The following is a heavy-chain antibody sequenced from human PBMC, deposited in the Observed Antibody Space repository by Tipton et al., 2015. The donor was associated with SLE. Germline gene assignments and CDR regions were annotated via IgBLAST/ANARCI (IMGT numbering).Heavy chain of an antibody. CDR2: INHSGST. J-gene: IGHJ3*02. CDR1: GGSFSGYY. Sequence: TLSLTCAVYGGSFSGYYWSWIRQPPGKGLEWIGEINHSGSTNYKPSLKSRVTISVDTSKNQFSLNLNSVTAADTAVYYCARAEGSWDAFDIWGQGTMVTVSS. V-gene: IGHV4-34*01. CDR3: ARAEGSWDAFDI. D-gene: IGHD2-15*01.